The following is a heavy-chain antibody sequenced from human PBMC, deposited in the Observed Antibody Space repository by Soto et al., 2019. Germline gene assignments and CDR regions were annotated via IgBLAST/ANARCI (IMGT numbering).Heavy chain of an antibody. Sequence: QEHLVESGGGVVQPGESLRLSCAASGFILRSNGMHWVRQAPGKGLEWVAVSSFDGTKTYYADSVKGRFTISRDTPNKTLHLQMTSLRVEDTAIYYCAKDRGYDYKNGLDVWGQGTTVTVSS. CDR2: SSFDGTKT. V-gene: IGHV3-30*18. CDR3: AKDRGYDYKNGLDV. CDR1: GFILRSNG. D-gene: IGHD5-12*01. J-gene: IGHJ6*02.